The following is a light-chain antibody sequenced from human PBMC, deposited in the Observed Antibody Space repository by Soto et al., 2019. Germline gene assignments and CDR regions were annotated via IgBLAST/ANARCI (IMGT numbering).Light chain of an antibody. CDR1: SSNIRNNY. CDR2: DNN. J-gene: IGLJ1*01. Sequence: QSVLTQPPSVSAAPGQKVTISCSGSSSNIRNNYVSWYQQLPGTAPRLLIYDNNKRPSGIPDRFSGSKSGTSATLGITGLQTGDEADYYCGTWDSSLSIYVFGTRTKVTVL. CDR3: GTWDSSLSIYV. V-gene: IGLV1-51*01.